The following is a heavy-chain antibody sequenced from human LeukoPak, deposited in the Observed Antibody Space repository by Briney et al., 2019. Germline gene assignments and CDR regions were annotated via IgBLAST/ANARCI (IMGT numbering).Heavy chain of an antibody. V-gene: IGHV4-61*02. CDR2: IYTSGST. Sequence: SETLSLTCTVSGGSISSGSYYWSWIRQPAGKGLEWTGRIYTSGSTNYNPSLKSRVTISVDTSKNQFSLKLSSVTAADTAVYYCARIRVVGAGDYWGQGTLVTVSS. J-gene: IGHJ4*02. CDR3: ARIRVVGAGDY. D-gene: IGHD1-26*01. CDR1: GGSISSGSYY.